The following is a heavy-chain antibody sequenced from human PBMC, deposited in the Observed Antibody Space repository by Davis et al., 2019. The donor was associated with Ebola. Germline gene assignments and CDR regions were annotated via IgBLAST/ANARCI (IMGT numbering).Heavy chain of an antibody. D-gene: IGHD6-6*01. CDR2: INSDGSIT. CDR3: ARDRFGYSTSSRDHLDY. CDR1: GFTFSTYW. Sequence: SCAVSGFTFSTYWMHWVRQAPGKGLVWVSRINSDGSITNYADFVKGRFTISRDNAKNTLYLQMSSLRPEDTAVYYCARDRFGYSTSSRDHLDYWGQGTLVTVSS. V-gene: IGHV3-74*01. J-gene: IGHJ4*02.